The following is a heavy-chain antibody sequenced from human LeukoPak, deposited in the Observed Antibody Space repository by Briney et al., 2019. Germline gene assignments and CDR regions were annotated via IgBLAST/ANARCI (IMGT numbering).Heavy chain of an antibody. J-gene: IGHJ2*01. D-gene: IGHD3-10*01. CDR1: GFTFSRNW. CDR3: ARVNTGNWYFDL. V-gene: IGHV3-74*01. Sequence: GGSQRLSCAASGFTFSRNWMHWVRQAPGKGLVWVSRINTDGSTTSYADSVRGRFTISRDNAENTVYLQMNSLGAEDTALYFCARVNTGNWYFDLWGRGTLLTVSS. CDR2: INTDGSTT.